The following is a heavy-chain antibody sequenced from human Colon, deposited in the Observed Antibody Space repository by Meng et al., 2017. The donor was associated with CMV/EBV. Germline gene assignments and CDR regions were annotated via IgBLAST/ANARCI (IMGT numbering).Heavy chain of an antibody. J-gene: IGHJ4*02. Sequence: VSGGSVNNGSTYWTWIRQPPGKGLEWIGYISYSGNTNYNPSLKSRVTISVDTSRNQFSLKLTSVSAADTATYYCARESSGWSTGVDYWGQGTLVTVSS. V-gene: IGHV4-61*01. D-gene: IGHD6-19*01. CDR2: ISYSGNT. CDR3: ARESSGWSTGVDY. CDR1: GGSVNNGSTY.